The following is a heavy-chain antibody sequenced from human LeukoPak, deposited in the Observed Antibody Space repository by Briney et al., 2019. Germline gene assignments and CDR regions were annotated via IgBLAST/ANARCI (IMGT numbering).Heavy chain of an antibody. J-gene: IGHJ4*02. CDR3: ARSITMVRGVIDY. D-gene: IGHD3-10*01. Sequence: PSQTLSLTCTVSGGSISSGDYYWSWIRQPPGKGLEWIGYIYYSGSTYYNPSLKSRVTISVDTSKNQFSLKLSSVTAADTAVYYCARSITMVRGVIDYWGQGTLVTVSS. CDR2: IYYSGST. V-gene: IGHV4-30-4*01. CDR1: GGSISSGDYY.